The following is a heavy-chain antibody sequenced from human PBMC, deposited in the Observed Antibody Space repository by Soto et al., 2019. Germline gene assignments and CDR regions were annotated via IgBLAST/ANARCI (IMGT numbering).Heavy chain of an antibody. CDR2: ISYDGSNK. V-gene: IGHV3-30*18. CDR3: AKAFTMIVVVITPLDV. Sequence: GESLKISCAASGFTFSSYGMHWVRQAPGKGLEWVAVISYDGSNKYYADSVKGRFTISRDNSKNTLYLQMNSLRAEDTAVYYCAKAFTMIVVVITPLDVWCQGTTVTVSS. J-gene: IGHJ6*02. D-gene: IGHD3-22*01. CDR1: GFTFSSYG.